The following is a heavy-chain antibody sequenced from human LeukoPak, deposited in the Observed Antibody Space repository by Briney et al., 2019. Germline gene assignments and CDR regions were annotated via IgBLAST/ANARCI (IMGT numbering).Heavy chain of an antibody. D-gene: IGHD6-19*01. CDR2: INPKSGAT. CDR3: ARGSVSLWYYYYMDV. J-gene: IGHJ6*03. V-gene: IGHV1-2*02. CDR1: RYTFTGYY. Sequence: ASVKVSCKASRYTFTGYYMHWVRQAPGQGLEWMGWINPKSGATNYAQKFQGRVTMTRDTFISTVFMELSRLTSDDTAVYYCARGSVSLWYYYYMDVWGKGTTVTVSS.